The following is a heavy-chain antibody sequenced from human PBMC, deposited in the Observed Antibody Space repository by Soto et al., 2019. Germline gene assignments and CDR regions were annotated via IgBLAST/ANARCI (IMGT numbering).Heavy chain of an antibody. CDR2: ISASGGSK. D-gene: IGHD3-10*01. J-gene: IGHJ4*02. V-gene: IGHV3-23*01. Sequence: EVQLLESGGGLEQPGGSLRLSCAASGFTFDSFAMTWVRQAPGKGLEWVSAISASGGSKYYADSVKGRFTISRDSSKNTLYLQMNSLRAEDTAVYYCARGAVTPDSWGQGTLVTVSS. CDR1: GFTFDSFA. CDR3: ARGAVTPDS.